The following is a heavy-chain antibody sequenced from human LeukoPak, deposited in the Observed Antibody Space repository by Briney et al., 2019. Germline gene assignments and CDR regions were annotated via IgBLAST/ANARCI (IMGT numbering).Heavy chain of an antibody. CDR2: ICSSGGST. CDR1: GFTISSYA. J-gene: IGHJ4*02. D-gene: IGHD5-18*01. V-gene: IGHV3-23*01. Sequence: AGSLSLSCAAYGFTISSYAMSWVRQAPGKGLEWVSAICSSGGSTYYADSVKGRITNSRDNSKNTMYLQMNSLRAEDRAVYYCAKAFWIQLWLPYFDYWGQGTLVTVSS. CDR3: AKAFWIQLWLPYFDY.